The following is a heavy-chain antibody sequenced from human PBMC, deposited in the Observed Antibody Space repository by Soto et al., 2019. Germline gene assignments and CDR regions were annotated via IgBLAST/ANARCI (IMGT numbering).Heavy chain of an antibody. CDR2: ISWNSGSI. CDR3: AKVSPTHTFAPLDP. CDR1: GFSFDDYG. V-gene: IGHV3-9*01. Sequence: GGSMRLSCAASGFSFDDYGMHWVRQAPGKGLEWVSGISWNSGSIGYADSVKGRFIISRDNAKNSLYLQMNTLRPEHTAFYFCAKVSPTHTFAPLDPWGQGTLLTGSS. J-gene: IGHJ5*02.